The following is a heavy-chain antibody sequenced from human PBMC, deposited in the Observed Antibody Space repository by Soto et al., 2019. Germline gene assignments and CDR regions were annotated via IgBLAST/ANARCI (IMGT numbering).Heavy chain of an antibody. V-gene: IGHV3-48*01. Sequence: GGSLRLSCAASGFTFSSYSMDWVRQAPGKGLEWVSYISSSSSTIYYADSVKGRFTISRDNAKNSLYLQMNSLRAEDTAVYYCARHPERIAQIGWFEPWGQGTLVTVSS. CDR3: ARHPERIAQIGWFEP. D-gene: IGHD6-13*01. CDR1: GFTFSSYS. J-gene: IGHJ5*02. CDR2: ISSSSSTI.